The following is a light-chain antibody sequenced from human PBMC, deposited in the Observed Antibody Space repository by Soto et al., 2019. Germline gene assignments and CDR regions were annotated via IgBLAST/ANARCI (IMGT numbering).Light chain of an antibody. CDR1: QSISSW. CDR3: QQYNSYSCT. Sequence: DIQMTQSPSTLSASVGDRVTITCRASQSISSWLAWYQQKPGKAPKLLIYDASSLESGVPSRFSGSGSGTESTLTISSLQPDDFATYYCQQYNSYSCTFGQGTRLEI. CDR2: DAS. V-gene: IGKV1-5*01. J-gene: IGKJ5*01.